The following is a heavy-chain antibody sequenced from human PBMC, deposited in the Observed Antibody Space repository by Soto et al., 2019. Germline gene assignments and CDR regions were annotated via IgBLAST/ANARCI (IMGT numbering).Heavy chain of an antibody. J-gene: IGHJ4*02. D-gene: IGHD6-19*01. Sequence: PGESLKISCKGSGYSFTSYWIGWVRQMPGKGLEWMGIIYPGDSDTRYSPSFQGQVTISADKSISTAYLQWSSLKASDTAMYYCARQDRYSSGWYYFDYWGQGTLVTVSS. V-gene: IGHV5-51*01. CDR2: IYPGDSDT. CDR1: GYSFTSYW. CDR3: ARQDRYSSGWYYFDY.